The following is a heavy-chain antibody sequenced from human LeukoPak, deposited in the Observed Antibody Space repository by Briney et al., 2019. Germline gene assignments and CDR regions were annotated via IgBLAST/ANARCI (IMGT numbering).Heavy chain of an antibody. Sequence: ASVKVSCKASGYTFTSYAMHWVRQAPGQRLEWMGWINAGNGNTKYSQKFQGRVTITRDTSASTAYMELSSLRSEDTAVYYCARDSGHDSSSWYYFDYWGQGTLVTVSS. D-gene: IGHD6-13*01. CDR1: GYTFTSYA. CDR3: ARDSGHDSSSWYYFDY. CDR2: INAGNGNT. V-gene: IGHV1-3*01. J-gene: IGHJ4*02.